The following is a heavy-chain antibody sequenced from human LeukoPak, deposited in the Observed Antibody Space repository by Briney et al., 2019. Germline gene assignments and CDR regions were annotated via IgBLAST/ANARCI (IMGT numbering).Heavy chain of an antibody. CDR3: ARQLNLDY. D-gene: IGHD1-1*01. CDR1: GFTFNNFA. CDR2: IGPSGVTT. J-gene: IGHJ4*02. Sequence: PGGSLRLSCAASGFTFNNFALDRVRQAPGKGLEWISRIGPSGVTTYYADSVKGRFTISRDNSKNSLYLQMNGLRAEDTALYYCARQLNLDYWGQGTLVTVSS. V-gene: IGHV3-23*01.